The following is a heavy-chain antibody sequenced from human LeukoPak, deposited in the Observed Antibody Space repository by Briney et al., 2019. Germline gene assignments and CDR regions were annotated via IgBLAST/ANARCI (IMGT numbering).Heavy chain of an antibody. J-gene: IGHJ3*02. D-gene: IGHD3-10*01. CDR1: GFTFNNYG. V-gene: IGHV3-30*03. CDR3: AREGHGGYDGERGGAFDI. Sequence: GRSLRLSCAASGFTFNNYGIHWVRQAPGKGLEWMSFISPDASNKYYADSVKGRFTISRDNSRNTLSLQMNSLRPEDTAVYYYAREGHGGYDGERGGAFDIWGQGTTVTVSS. CDR2: ISPDASNK.